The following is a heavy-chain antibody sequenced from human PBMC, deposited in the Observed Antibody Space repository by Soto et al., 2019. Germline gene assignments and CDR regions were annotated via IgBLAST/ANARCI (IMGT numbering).Heavy chain of an antibody. Sequence: GGSLRLSCAASGFTFSSYSMNWVRQAPGKGLEWVSYISSSSSTIYYADSVKGRFTISRDNAKNSLYLQMNSLRAEDTAVYYCARGPSIGTYYYMDVWGKGTTVTVSS. CDR1: GFTFSSYS. J-gene: IGHJ6*03. V-gene: IGHV3-48*01. CDR3: ARGPSIGTYYYMDV. D-gene: IGHD6-6*01. CDR2: ISSSSSTI.